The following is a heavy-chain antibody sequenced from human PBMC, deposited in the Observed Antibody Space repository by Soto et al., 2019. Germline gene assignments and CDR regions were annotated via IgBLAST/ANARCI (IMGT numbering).Heavy chain of an antibody. D-gene: IGHD3-3*01. J-gene: IGHJ6*02. V-gene: IGHV3-73*01. CDR1: GFTFSGSA. CDR3: TRGYFANYDFWSPRVSTDV. CDR2: IRSKADSYAT. Sequence: GGSLRLSCAASGFTFSGSAMHWVRQASGKGLEWVGRIRSKADSYATVYAASVKGRFTISRDDSKNTAYLQMNSLKTEDTAVYYCTRGYFANYDFWSPRVSTDVRGQGTTVTVSS.